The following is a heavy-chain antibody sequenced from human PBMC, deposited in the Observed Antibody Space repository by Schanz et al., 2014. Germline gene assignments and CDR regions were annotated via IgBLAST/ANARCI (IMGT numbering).Heavy chain of an antibody. CDR3: ARGARQYSGSYSPSDY. D-gene: IGHD1-26*01. Sequence: QVQLVESGGGLVKPGGSLRLSCAASGFTFNDYYMNWIRQAPGKGLEWVSYISGSDNYINYADSVKGRFTISRDNAKNPVFLLMSSLRAEDSAVYYCARGARQYSGSYSPSDYWGQGTLVTVSS. CDR2: ISGSDNYI. CDR1: GFTFNDYY. V-gene: IGHV3-11*06. J-gene: IGHJ4*02.